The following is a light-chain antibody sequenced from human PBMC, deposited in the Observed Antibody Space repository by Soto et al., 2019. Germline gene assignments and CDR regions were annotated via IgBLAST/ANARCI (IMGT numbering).Light chain of an antibody. V-gene: IGKV1-5*01. Sequence: DIQMTQSPSTLSASVGDRVTISCRASQSISSWLAWYQQKPGMTPTLLIYDASRLESGVPSRFSGSGSGTEFTLTISSLQPDDFATYYCQQYNDYVNSFGQGTKLEMK. J-gene: IGKJ2*01. CDR1: QSISSW. CDR2: DAS. CDR3: QQYNDYVNS.